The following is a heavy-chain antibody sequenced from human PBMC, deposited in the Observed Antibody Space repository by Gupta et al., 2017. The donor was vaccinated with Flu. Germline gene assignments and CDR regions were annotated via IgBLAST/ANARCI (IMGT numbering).Heavy chain of an antibody. V-gene: IGHV3-23*01. CDR2: ITDFGGNT. CDR1: SFTFYKYD. D-gene: IGHD3-22*01. Sequence: EVQLLESGGGLVQPGGSLRPSCAASSFTFYKYDMSWVRQSPGKGLEWVSTITDFGGNTYYADSVKGRFTISRDNSKNTLYLQMNSLRDEDTALYYCAMYYDPTDYYSHFHYWGQGTLVTVSS. CDR3: AMYYDPTDYYSHFHY. J-gene: IGHJ4*02.